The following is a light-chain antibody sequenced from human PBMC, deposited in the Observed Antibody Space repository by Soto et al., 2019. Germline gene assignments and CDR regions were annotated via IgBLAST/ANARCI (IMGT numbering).Light chain of an antibody. CDR3: QHYNSYSEG. J-gene: IGKJ1*01. V-gene: IGKV1-5*03. CDR2: KAS. Sequence: DIQMTQSPSTLSGSVGDRVTITCRASQTISSWLAWYQQEPGKAPKLLIYKASTLKSGVPSRFSGSGSGTEFTLTISSLQPDDFATYYCQHYNSYSEGFGQGTKVDIK. CDR1: QTISSW.